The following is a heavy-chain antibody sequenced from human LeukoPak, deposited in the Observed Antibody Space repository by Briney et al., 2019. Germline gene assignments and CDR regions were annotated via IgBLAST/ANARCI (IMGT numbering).Heavy chain of an antibody. Sequence: GRSLRLSCAASGFTFNDYAMHWVRHAPGKGLEWVSGISWNSGSIGYADSVKGRFTISRDNAKNSLYLQMNSLRAEDTALYYCAKDSGSYSDSSLDYWGQGTLVTVSS. CDR3: AKDSGSYSDSSLDY. D-gene: IGHD1-26*01. V-gene: IGHV3-9*01. J-gene: IGHJ4*02. CDR1: GFTFNDYA. CDR2: ISWNSGSI.